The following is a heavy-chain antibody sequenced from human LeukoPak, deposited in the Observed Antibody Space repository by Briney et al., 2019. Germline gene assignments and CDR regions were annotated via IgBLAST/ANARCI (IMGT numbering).Heavy chain of an antibody. D-gene: IGHD6-13*01. V-gene: IGHV3-74*01. CDR1: GFTFSSYW. J-gene: IGHJ4*02. CDR2: INSDGSST. Sequence: GGSLRLSCAASGFTFSSYWMHWVRQAPGKGLVWVSRINSDGSSTSYADSVKGRFTISRDNAKNTLYLQMNSLRAEDTAVYYCEREEGLGYSSSPEFDYWAQGTLVTVSS. CDR3: EREEGLGYSSSPEFDY.